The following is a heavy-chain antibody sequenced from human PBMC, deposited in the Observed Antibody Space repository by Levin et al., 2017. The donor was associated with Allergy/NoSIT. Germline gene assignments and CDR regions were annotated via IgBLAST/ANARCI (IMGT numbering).Heavy chain of an antibody. J-gene: IGHJ4*02. CDR3: AGIQLGELSLIDY. Sequence: AGGSLRLSCTVSNGSLTNYYWSWIRQPPGKGLQWIGYIYTNGAPHYNPSLKSRVATSVDRSKNQFSLSLSYVTSADTAIYYCAGIQLGELSLIDYWGQGTLVTVSS. D-gene: IGHD3-16*02. V-gene: IGHV4-4*09. CDR1: NGSLTNYY. CDR2: IYTNGAP.